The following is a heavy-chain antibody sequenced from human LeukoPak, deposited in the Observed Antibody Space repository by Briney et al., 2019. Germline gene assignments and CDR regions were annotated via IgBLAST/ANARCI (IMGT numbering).Heavy chain of an antibody. CDR2: MNPNSSNT. Sequence: ASVKVSCKASGGTFSSYAINWVRQATGQGLEWMGWMNPNSSNTGYAQKFQGRVTMTRDTSISTAYMELSRLRSDDTAVYYCAREVVVAANFDYWGQGTLVTVSS. CDR3: AREVVVAANFDY. CDR1: GGTFSSYA. V-gene: IGHV1-8*02. J-gene: IGHJ4*02. D-gene: IGHD2-15*01.